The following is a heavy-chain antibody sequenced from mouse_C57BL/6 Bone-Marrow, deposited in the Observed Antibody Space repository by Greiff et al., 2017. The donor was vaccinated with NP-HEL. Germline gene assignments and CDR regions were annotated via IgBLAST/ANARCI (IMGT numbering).Heavy chain of an antibody. J-gene: IGHJ4*01. V-gene: IGHV14-3*01. CDR2: IDPANGNP. D-gene: IGHD2-5*01. Sequence: EVQLKESVAELVRPGASVKLSCTASGFNFKNTYMHWVKQRPEQGLEWIGRIDPANGNPKYAPKFQGKATITADTSSNTAYLQLSSLTPEDTAIYYATHSSAIVTACAMDYWGQGTSVTVSS. CDR3: THSSAIVTACAMDY. CDR1: GFNFKNTY.